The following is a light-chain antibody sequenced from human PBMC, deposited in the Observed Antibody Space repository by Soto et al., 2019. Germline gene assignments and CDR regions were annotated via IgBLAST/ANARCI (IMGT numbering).Light chain of an antibody. CDR1: NSDVGGYNF. V-gene: IGLV2-8*01. CDR2: EVY. J-gene: IGLJ2*01. CDR3: SAYAGSNRFVV. Sequence: QSVLTQPPSASGSPGQSVTISCTGTNSDVGGYNFVSWYQQYPGKVPKLMIYEVYKRPSGVPDRFSGSKSANTASLTVSGLQSEDEADYYCSAYAGSNRFVVFGGGTKLTVL.